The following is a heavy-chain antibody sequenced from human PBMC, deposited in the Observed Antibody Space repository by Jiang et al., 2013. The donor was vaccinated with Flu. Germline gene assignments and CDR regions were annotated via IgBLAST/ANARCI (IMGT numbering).Heavy chain of an antibody. CDR2: TYYRSKWYN. CDR3: ARFIRAPSSGYVGRTVRYYGMDV. V-gene: IGHV6-1*01. D-gene: IGHD3-22*01. J-gene: IGHJ6*02. Sequence: QTLSLTCAISGDSVSSNSAAWNWIRQSPSRGLEWLGRTYYRSKWYNDYAVSVKSRITINPDTSKNQFSLQLNSVTPEDTAVYYCARFIRAPSSGYVGRTVRYYGMDVWGQGTTVTVSS. CDR1: GDSVSSNSAA.